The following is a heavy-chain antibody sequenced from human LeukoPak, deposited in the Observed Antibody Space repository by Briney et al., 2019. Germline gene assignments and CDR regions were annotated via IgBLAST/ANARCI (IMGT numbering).Heavy chain of an antibody. D-gene: IGHD3/OR15-3a*01. CDR2: IYYSGNT. Sequence: PSETLSLTCTVSGVSISSSNSYWGWLRQPPGTGLEWLGSIYYSGNTYYNASLKSQVSISIDTSKNQFSLRLTSVTAADTAVYYCARQTGSGLFILPGGQGTLVTVSS. CDR3: ARQTGSGLFILP. CDR1: GVSISSSNSY. V-gene: IGHV4-39*01. J-gene: IGHJ4*02.